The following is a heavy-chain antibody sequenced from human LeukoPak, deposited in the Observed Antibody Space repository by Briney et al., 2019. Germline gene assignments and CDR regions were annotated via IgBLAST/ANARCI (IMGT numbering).Heavy chain of an antibody. V-gene: IGHV1-69*04. CDR2: IIPILGIA. Sequence: GASVKVSCKASGGTFSSYAISWVRQAPGQGLEWMGRIIPILGIANYAQKFQGRVTITADKSTSTAYMELSSLRSEDTAVYYCARDSIVVVTALDYWGQGTLVTVSS. D-gene: IGHD2-21*02. CDR3: ARDSIVVVTALDY. CDR1: GGTFSSYA. J-gene: IGHJ4*02.